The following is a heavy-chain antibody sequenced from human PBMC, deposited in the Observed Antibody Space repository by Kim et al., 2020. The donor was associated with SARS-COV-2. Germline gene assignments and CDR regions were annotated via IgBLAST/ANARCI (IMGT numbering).Heavy chain of an antibody. J-gene: IGHJ4*02. CDR3: GSGSQY. D-gene: IGHD3-10*01. CDR2: GGSA. V-gene: IGHV3-53*01. Sequence: GGSAIYADDAKGRFTISRENSKDTLHLQMNSLRVEDTAVYYRGSGSQYWGQGTLVTVSS.